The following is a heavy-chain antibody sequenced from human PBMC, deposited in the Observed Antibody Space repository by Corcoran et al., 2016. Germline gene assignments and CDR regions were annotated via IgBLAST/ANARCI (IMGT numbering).Heavy chain of an antibody. CDR2: INHSGST. V-gene: IGHV4-34*01. Sequence: QVQLQQWGAGLLKPSETLSLTCAVYGGSFSGYYWSWIRQPPGKGLEWIGEINHSGSTNYNPSLKSRVTISVDTSKNQFSLKLSSVTAADTAVYYGARGAATGVVDYWGQGTLVTVSS. J-gene: IGHJ4*02. CDR3: ARGAATGVVDY. CDR1: GGSFSGYY. D-gene: IGHD7-27*01.